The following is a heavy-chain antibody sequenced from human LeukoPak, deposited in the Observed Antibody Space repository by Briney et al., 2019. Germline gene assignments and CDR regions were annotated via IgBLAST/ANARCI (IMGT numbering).Heavy chain of an antibody. J-gene: IGHJ4*02. Sequence: SSETLSLTCALSGASISSGPFSWNWVRQSPGKGLEWIGHTYHSGSSDYNPSLRSRVTISADGSKNQFSLKLSSVTAADTAVYYCARDLQYSTVTYAFDYWGQGTLVTVSS. D-gene: IGHD4-17*01. CDR2: TYHSGSS. CDR1: GASISSGPFS. CDR3: ARDLQYSTVTYAFDY. V-gene: IGHV4-30-2*06.